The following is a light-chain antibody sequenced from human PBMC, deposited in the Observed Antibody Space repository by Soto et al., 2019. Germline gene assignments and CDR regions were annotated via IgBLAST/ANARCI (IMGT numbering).Light chain of an antibody. CDR2: GAS. V-gene: IGKV3-15*01. Sequence: EIVMTQSPATLSVSPGERATLSCRASQSVSSKLAWYQQKPGQAPRLVTYGASTRATGIPARFSGSGSGTEFTLTISSLQSEDFAVYYCQQYNNWYTFGQGTKLEIK. CDR1: QSVSSK. J-gene: IGKJ2*01. CDR3: QQYNNWYT.